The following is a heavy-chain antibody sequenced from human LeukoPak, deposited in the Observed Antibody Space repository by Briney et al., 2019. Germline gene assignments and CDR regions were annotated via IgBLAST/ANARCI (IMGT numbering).Heavy chain of an antibody. CDR1: GGSISSYY. D-gene: IGHD5-18*01. V-gene: IGHV4-59*01. CDR2: IYYSGST. J-gene: IGHJ3*02. Sequence: SETLSLTGTVSGGSISSYYWSWIRQPPGKGLEWIGYIYYSGSTNYNPSLKSRVTISVDTSKNQFSLKLSSVTAADTAVYYCAGRGYSYDGPYWAFDIWGQGTMVTVSS. CDR3: AGRGYSYDGPYWAFDI.